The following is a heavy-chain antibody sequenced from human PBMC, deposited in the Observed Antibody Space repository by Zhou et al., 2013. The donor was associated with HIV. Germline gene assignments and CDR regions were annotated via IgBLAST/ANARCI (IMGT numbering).Heavy chain of an antibody. J-gene: IGHJ3*02. CDR3: ARDLGGSGVLNAFDI. D-gene: IGHD3-10*01. V-gene: IGHV1-18*01. CDR1: NYTFTTYG. Sequence: QVQLVQSGAEVKKPGASVKVSCKASNYTFTTYGISWARQAPGQGLEWMGWISAYNGNTNYAQQLQDRVTMTTDTSTSTAYMELRSLRSDDTAVYYCARDLGGSGVLNAFDIWGQGTMVTVSS. CDR2: ISAYNGNT.